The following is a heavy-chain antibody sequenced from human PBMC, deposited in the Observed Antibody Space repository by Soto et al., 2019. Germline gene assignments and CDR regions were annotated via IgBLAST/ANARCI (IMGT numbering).Heavy chain of an antibody. V-gene: IGHV3-11*06. CDR1: GFIFRDYY. Sequence: GSLRLSCAASGFIFRDYYMSWSRQAPGKGLEWVSYISSTSTYTKYADSVKGRFTISRDNARNSLYLQMDSLRAEDTAVYYCARSPTVAIINFVYWGQGXLVTVSS. J-gene: IGHJ4*02. D-gene: IGHD4-17*01. CDR3: ARSPTVAIINFVY. CDR2: ISSTSTYT.